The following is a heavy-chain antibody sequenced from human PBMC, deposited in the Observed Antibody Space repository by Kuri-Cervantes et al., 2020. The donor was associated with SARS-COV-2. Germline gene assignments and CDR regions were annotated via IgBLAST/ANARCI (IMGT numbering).Heavy chain of an antibody. CDR1: GGSISSYY. CDR3: ARNSGYSSGWFYYYYYMDV. V-gene: IGHV4-4*07. D-gene: IGHD6-19*01. CDR2: IYTSGST. Sequence: SCTVSGGSISSYYWSWIRQPAGKGLEWIGRIYTSGSTNYNPSLKSRVTKSVDTSKNQFSLKLSSVTAADTAVYYCARNSGYSSGWFYYYYYMDVWGKGTTVTVSS. J-gene: IGHJ6*03.